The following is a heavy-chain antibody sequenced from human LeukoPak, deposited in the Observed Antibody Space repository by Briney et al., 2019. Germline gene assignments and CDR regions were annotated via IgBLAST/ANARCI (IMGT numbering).Heavy chain of an antibody. J-gene: IGHJ4*02. V-gene: IGHV4-39*07. CDR1: GGSIASTNYY. D-gene: IGHD3-3*01. CDR2: IYYSERT. Sequence: SETLSLTCTVSGGSIASTNYYWGWIRQPPGKGLEWIANIYYSERTYYNPSMKSRVTISVDTSKNQFSLKLSSVTAADTAVYYCARQTDDLWSGYPTPVDEWGQGTLVTVSS. CDR3: ARQTDDLWSGYPTPVDE.